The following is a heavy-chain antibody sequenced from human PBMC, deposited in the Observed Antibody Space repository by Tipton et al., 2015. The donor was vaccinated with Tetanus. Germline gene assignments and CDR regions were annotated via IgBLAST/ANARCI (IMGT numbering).Heavy chain of an antibody. Sequence: QVQLVQSGAEVKKPGASVKVSCKASGYTFTSYDINWVRQATGQGLEWMGWMNPNSGNTGYAQKFQGRVTMTRNTSISTAYMELSSLRSEDWAVCYCAVDQPGYRSSWYVGPPASGMGVWGQGTTVTVSS. CDR2: MNPNSGNT. CDR3: AVDQPGYRSSWYVGPPASGMGV. V-gene: IGHV1-8*01. J-gene: IGHJ6*02. CDR1: GYTFTSYD. D-gene: IGHD6-13*01.